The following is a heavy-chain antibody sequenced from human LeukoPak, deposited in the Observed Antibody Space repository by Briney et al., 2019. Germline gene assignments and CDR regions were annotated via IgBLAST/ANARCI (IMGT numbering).Heavy chain of an antibody. D-gene: IGHD6-13*01. Sequence: QTGGSLRLSCAASGFTFSTYGRHWVRQAPGKGLEWVAVIWYDGSNKYYADSVRGRFTISRDNSKNTLYLQMNSLRAEDTAVYYCARETDNNSWSWDIWGQGTMVTVSS. V-gene: IGHV3-33*01. CDR3: ARETDNNSWSWDI. CDR2: IWYDGSNK. CDR1: GFTFSTYG. J-gene: IGHJ3*02.